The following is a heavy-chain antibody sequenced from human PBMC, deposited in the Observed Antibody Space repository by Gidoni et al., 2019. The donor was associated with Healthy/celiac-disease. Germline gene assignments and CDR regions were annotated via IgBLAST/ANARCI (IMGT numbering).Heavy chain of an antibody. D-gene: IGHD2-2*02. Sequence: EVQLLESGGGLVQPGGSLRLSCAASGFTFSSYAMSWVRQAPGKGLEWVSAISGSGGSTYYADSGKGRFTISRDNSKNTLYLQMNSLRAEDTAVYYCAKDLRDCSSTSCYILDAFDIWGQGTMVTVSS. CDR1: GFTFSSYA. V-gene: IGHV3-23*01. CDR2: ISGSGGST. CDR3: AKDLRDCSSTSCYILDAFDI. J-gene: IGHJ3*02.